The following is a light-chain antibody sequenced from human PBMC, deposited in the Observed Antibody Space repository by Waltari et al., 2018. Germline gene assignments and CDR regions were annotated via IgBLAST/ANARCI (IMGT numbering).Light chain of an antibody. V-gene: IGLV2-14*03. CDR1: SSDIGINNY. CDR2: DVS. Sequence: QSALTQPASMSGSPGQSIAISCTGTSSDIGINNYVSWYQHHPGKAPKLIIYDVSERPSGVSNRFSGSKSGNTASLTISGLQPEDEADFYCSSYTTTSTWVFGGGTKLTVL. CDR3: SSYTTTSTWV. J-gene: IGLJ3*02.